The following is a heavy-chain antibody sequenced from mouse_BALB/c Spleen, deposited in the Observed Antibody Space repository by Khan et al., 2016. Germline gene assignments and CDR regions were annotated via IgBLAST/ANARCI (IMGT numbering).Heavy chain of an antibody. CDR1: GFSLTSYG. Sequence: QVQLKESGPGLVAPSQSLSITCTVSGFSLTSYGVHWVRQPPGKGLEWLVVIWSDGSTPYNSALKSRLSISKDNSKSQVFLKMNSLQTDDTAMYYCARREDGGGAMDYWGQGTSVTVSS. J-gene: IGHJ4*01. D-gene: IGHD1-1*02. V-gene: IGHV2-6*02. CDR2: IWSDGST. CDR3: ARREDGGGAMDY.